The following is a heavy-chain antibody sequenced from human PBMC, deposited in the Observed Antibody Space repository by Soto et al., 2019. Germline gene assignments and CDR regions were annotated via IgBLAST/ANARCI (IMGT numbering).Heavy chain of an antibody. D-gene: IGHD3-22*01. CDR1: AFTFKNHW. V-gene: IGHV3-74*01. Sequence: GGSLRLSCAASAFTFKNHWMHWVRQVPGKGPVWVSRINGDENFTNYADTEKGRFTISRDNAKKTLTLKMNSLRAEDTAVYYCAREIYDDYDSSGFDHWGQGT. J-gene: IGHJ4*02. CDR3: AREIYDDYDSSGFDH. CDR2: INGDENFT.